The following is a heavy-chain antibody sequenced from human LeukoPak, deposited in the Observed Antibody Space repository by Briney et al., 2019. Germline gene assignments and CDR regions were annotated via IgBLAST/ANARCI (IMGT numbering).Heavy chain of an antibody. CDR2: IYYSGST. J-gene: IGHJ4*02. V-gene: IGHV4-59*01. CDR3: ARDGGSSGWYYFDY. CDR1: GGSISSYY. Sequence: SETLSLTCTVSGGSISSYYWSWIRQPPGKGLEWIGYIYYSGSTNYNPSLKSRVTISVDTSKNQFSLKLSSVTAADTAVYYCARDGGSSGWYYFDYWGQGTLVTVSS. D-gene: IGHD6-19*01.